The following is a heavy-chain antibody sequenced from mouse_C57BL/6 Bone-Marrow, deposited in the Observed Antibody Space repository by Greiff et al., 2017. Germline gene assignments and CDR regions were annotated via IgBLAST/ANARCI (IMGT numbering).Heavy chain of an antibody. CDR2: INPRDGST. Sequence: VQLQESGAELARPGASVKLSCKASGYTFTSYGISWVKQRPGQGLEWIGWINPRDGSTKYNEKFKGKATLTVDTSSSTAYMELHSLTSEDSAVYFCARDLLWLRYFDVWGTGTTVTVSS. V-gene: IGHV1-85*01. J-gene: IGHJ1*03. D-gene: IGHD2-2*01. CDR1: GYTFTSYG. CDR3: ARDLLWLRYFDV.